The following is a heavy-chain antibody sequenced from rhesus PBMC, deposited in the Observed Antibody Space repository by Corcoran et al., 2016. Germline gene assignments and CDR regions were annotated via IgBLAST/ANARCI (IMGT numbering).Heavy chain of an antibody. V-gene: IGHV5-2*01. D-gene: IGHD2-21*01. CDR2: IDPSDSDT. CDR1: GYSFTSYW. J-gene: IGHJ2*01. CDR3: ARSGYRWYFDI. Sequence: EVQLVQSGAEVKRPGESLKISCTTSGYSFTSYWISWVRQMPGKGLEWMGAIDPSDSDTRYSPSFQGQVTIAADKSISTAYLQWSSLKASDSATYYCARSGYRWYFDIWGPGTPITISS.